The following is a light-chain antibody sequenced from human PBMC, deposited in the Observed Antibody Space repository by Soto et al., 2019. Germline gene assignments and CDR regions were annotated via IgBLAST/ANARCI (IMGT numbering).Light chain of an antibody. V-gene: IGKV3-20*01. Sequence: EIVLTQSPGTLSLSPWERATLSCRASQSVSSSYLAWYQRKPGQAPRLLIYGASGRATGIPDRFSGSGSGTDFTLTISRLEPEDFAVYYCQQYGSSPTTFGHGTKVDIK. CDR3: QQYGSSPTT. J-gene: IGKJ1*01. CDR2: GAS. CDR1: QSVSSSY.